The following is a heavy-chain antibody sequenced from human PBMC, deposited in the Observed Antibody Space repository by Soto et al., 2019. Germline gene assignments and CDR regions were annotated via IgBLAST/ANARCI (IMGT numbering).Heavy chain of an antibody. CDR2: INHSGST. Sequence: SETLSLTCAVYGGSFSGYYWSWIRQPPGKGLEWIGEINHSGSTNNNPSLKSRVTKSVDTSKNQFSLKLSSVTAADTAVYYCARRYGVVMGGNNYYYMDVWGKGTTVT. J-gene: IGHJ6*03. CDR1: GGSFSGYY. D-gene: IGHD3-3*01. V-gene: IGHV4-34*01. CDR3: ARRYGVVMGGNNYYYMDV.